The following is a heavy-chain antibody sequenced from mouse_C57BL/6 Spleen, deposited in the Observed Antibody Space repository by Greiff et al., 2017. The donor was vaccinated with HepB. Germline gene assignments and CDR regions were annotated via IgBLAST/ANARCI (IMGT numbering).Heavy chain of an antibody. CDR1: GYTFTSYW. CDR2: IHPNSGST. J-gene: IGHJ4*01. Sequence: QVQLQQPGAELVKPGASVKLSCKASGYTFTSYWMHWVKQRPGQGLEWIGMIHPNSGSTNYNEKFKSKATLTVDQSSSTAYMQLSSLTSEDSAVYYCARWGDYAMDYWGQGTSVTVSS. CDR3: ARWGDYAMDY. V-gene: IGHV1-64*01.